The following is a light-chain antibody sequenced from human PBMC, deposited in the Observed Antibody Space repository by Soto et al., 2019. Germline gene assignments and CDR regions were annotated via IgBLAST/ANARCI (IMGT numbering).Light chain of an antibody. Sequence: DIQMTQSPSTLSASVGDRVTITCRASQSISSWLAWYQQKPGKAPKLLFYKASTLESGVPSNFSGSGSGTEFTLTISSLQPEDFATYYCQQYNSYPWTFGQGTKVDVK. CDR1: QSISSW. CDR2: KAS. J-gene: IGKJ1*01. V-gene: IGKV1-5*03. CDR3: QQYNSYPWT.